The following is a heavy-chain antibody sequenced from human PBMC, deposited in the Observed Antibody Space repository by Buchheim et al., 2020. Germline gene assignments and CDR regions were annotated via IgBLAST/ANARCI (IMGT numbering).Heavy chain of an antibody. D-gene: IGHD2-8*01. J-gene: IGHJ6*02. V-gene: IGHV4-30-4*01. CDR3: ARLLMVYEVYYYYYGMDV. Sequence: QVQLQESGPGLVKPSQTLSLTCTVSGGSISSGDYYWSWIRQPPGKGLAWIGYIYYSGSTYYNPSLKSRVTISVDTSKNQFSLKLSSVTAADTAVYYCARLLMVYEVYYYYYGMDVWGQGTT. CDR2: IYYSGST. CDR1: GGSISSGDYY.